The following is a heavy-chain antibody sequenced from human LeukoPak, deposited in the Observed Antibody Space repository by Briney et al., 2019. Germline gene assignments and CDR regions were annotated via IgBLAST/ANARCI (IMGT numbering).Heavy chain of an antibody. CDR1: GGSVSSGSYY. D-gene: IGHD5-12*01. V-gene: IGHV4-61*01. J-gene: IGHJ4*02. CDR3: ARGGGYSGYESGY. Sequence: SETLSLTCTVSGGSVSSGSYYWSWIRQPPGKGLEWIGYIYYSGSTNYNPSLKSRVTISVDTSKNQFSLKLSSVTAADTAVYYCARGGGYSGYESGYWGQGTLVTVFS. CDR2: IYYSGST.